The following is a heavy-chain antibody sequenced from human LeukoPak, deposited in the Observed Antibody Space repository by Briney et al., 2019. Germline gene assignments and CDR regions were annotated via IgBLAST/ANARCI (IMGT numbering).Heavy chain of an antibody. D-gene: IGHD6-19*01. V-gene: IGHV3-48*04. J-gene: IGHJ4*02. CDR2: ISSSGNTI. CDR3: ARDQVSVAGTGIDY. CDR1: GFTFSSYW. Sequence: GGSLRLSCAASGFTFSSYWMSWVRQAPGRGLKWVSYISSSGNTIYSADSVKGRFTISRDNAKNSLYLQMNSLRAEDTAVYYCARDQVSVAGTGIDYWGQGTLVTVSS.